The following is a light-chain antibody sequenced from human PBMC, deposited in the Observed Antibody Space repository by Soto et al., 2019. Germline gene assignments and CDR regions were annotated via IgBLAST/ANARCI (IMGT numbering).Light chain of an antibody. Sequence: DIQMTQSPSTLSGSGGDRVTITCRASQTISSWLVWYQQKPGKAPKLLIYKASTLKSGFPSRLSGSGSGTEFTLTISSLQPDAFATYYCQHYNSYSEAFGQGTKVDIK. CDR2: KAS. V-gene: IGKV1-5*03. J-gene: IGKJ1*01. CDR3: QHYNSYSEA. CDR1: QTISSW.